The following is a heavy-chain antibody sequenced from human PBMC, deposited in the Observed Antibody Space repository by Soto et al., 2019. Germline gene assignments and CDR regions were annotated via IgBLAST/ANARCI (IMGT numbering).Heavy chain of an antibody. CDR2: ISAYNGNT. CDR1: GYTFTSYG. J-gene: IGHJ4*02. V-gene: IGHV1-18*04. D-gene: IGHD1-1*01. Sequence: GASVKVSCKASGYTFTSYGISWVRQAPGQGLEWMGWISAYNGNTNYAQKLQGRVTMTTDTSANTAYMELRSLTSDDTAVYYCARGWVPPQGRGPFDYWGQGTLATVSS. CDR3: ARGWVPPQGRGPFDY.